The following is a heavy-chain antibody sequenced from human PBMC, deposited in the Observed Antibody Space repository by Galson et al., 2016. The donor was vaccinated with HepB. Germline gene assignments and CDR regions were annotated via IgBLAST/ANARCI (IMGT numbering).Heavy chain of an antibody. Sequence: SLRLSCAASGFIFSDHYMSWIRQAPGKGLEWVSYISSSGTTIYYADSVKGRFAISRDNAKNSLYLQMNSLRAEDTAVYYWARRQSGYYDAFDIWGQGTMVTVSS. CDR1: GFIFSDHY. J-gene: IGHJ3*02. V-gene: IGHV3-11*04. CDR3: ARRQSGYYDAFDI. CDR2: ISSSGTTI. D-gene: IGHD5-12*01.